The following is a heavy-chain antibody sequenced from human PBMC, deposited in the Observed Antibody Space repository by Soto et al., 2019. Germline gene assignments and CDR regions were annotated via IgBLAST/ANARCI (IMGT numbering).Heavy chain of an antibody. J-gene: IGHJ3*02. D-gene: IGHD3-10*01. V-gene: IGHV4-39*01. CDR2: IYYSGST. CDR3: ARHHVLLWFGEPRAFDI. Sequence: PSETLSLTCTVSGGSISSSSYYWGWIRQPPGKGLEWIGSIYYSGSTYYNPSLKSRVTISVDTSKNQFSLKLSSVTAADTAVYYCARHHVLLWFGEPRAFDIWGQGTMVTV. CDR1: GGSISSSSYY.